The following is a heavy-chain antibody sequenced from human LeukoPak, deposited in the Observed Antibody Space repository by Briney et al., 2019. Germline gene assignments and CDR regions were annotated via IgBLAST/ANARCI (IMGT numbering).Heavy chain of an antibody. CDR3: ARVLLASNGDQYWYYDL. CDR2: IYSAGNT. J-gene: IGHJ2*01. V-gene: IGHV3-53*01. CDR1: GFTDSSNY. Sequence: GGSLRLSCVASGFTDSSNYMNWVRQDPGRGLEWVSVIYSAGNTFYADSVKGRFTMSRDSSKNTLYLQMNSLRAEDTAVYYCARVLLASNGDQYWYYDLWGRGTLVTVSS. D-gene: IGHD4-17*01.